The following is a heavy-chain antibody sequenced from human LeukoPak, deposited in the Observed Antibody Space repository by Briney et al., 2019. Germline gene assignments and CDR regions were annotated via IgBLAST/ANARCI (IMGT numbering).Heavy chain of an antibody. CDR3: VSRPRLYSSGWYSVYMDV. J-gene: IGHJ6*03. D-gene: IGHD6-19*01. Sequence: PSETLSLTCAVYGGSFSGYYWSWIRQPPGKGLEWIGEINHSGSTNYNPSLKSRVTISVDTSKNQFSLKLSSVTAADTAVYYCVSRPRLYSSGWYSVYMDVWGKGTTVTVSS. CDR2: INHSGST. V-gene: IGHV4-34*01. CDR1: GGSFSGYY.